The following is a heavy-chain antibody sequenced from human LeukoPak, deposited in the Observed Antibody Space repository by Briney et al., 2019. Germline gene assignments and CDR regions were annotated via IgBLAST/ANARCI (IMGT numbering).Heavy chain of an antibody. CDR1: GFTFSGFA. D-gene: IGHD3-22*01. V-gene: IGHV3-23*01. J-gene: IGHJ4*02. Sequence: GGSLRLSCAASGFTFSGFAMSWVRRTPGKGLEWVSGISGSGDNTLYADSVKGRFTISRDNSKNTLYLQMNSLRAEDTAVYYCAKDLRSQYYYDSSGYYGYWGQGTLVTVSS. CDR3: AKDLRSQYYYDSSGYYGY. CDR2: ISGSGDNT.